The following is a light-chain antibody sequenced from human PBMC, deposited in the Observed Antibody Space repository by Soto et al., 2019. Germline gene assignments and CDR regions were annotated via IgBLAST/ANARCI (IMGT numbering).Light chain of an antibody. J-gene: IGKJ4*02. V-gene: IGKV1-5*03. CDR3: HQSWA. CDR1: QSISSW. Sequence: TQSPSTLSASVGDRVPINCRASQSISSWLAWYQQKPGKAPKLLIYKASSLESGVPSRFSGSGSGTEFTLTISSLQPDDFATYYCHQSWAFGRG. CDR2: KAS.